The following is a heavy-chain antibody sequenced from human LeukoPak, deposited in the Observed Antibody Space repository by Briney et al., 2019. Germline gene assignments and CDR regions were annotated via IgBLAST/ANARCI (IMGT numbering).Heavy chain of an antibody. V-gene: IGHV3-74*01. CDR1: GFTFSSYW. CDR3: VRLSWELGDGGVT. J-gene: IGHJ5*02. CDR2: INSDGSST. D-gene: IGHD1-26*01. Sequence: GGSLRLSCAASGFTFSSYWMHWVRQAPGKGLVWISRINSDGSSTSYADSVKGRFTISRDNAKNTLYLQMNSLRAEDTAVYYCVRLSWELGDGGVTWGQGTLVTVSS.